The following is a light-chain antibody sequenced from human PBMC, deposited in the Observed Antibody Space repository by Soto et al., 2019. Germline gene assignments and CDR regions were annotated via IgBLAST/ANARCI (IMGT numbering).Light chain of an antibody. Sequence: EIVLTHSPGTLSLSPGERATLSFRTSQSVSRSYLAWYQQKPGQAPRLLIYGASNRATGIPDRFSGSGSGTDFTLTISRLEPEDFAVYYCQQYGSSGTFGQGTKVDIK. CDR1: QSVSRSY. CDR2: GAS. V-gene: IGKV3-20*01. J-gene: IGKJ1*01. CDR3: QQYGSSGT.